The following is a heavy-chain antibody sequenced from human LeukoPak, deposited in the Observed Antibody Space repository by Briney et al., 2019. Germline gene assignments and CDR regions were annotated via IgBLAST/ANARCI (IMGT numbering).Heavy chain of an antibody. V-gene: IGHV3-48*03. D-gene: IGHD4-11*01. CDR2: ISSSGSTI. CDR1: GFTFGSYE. Sequence: PGGSLRLSCAASGFTFGSYEMNWVRQAPGKGLEWVSYISSSGSTIYYADSVKGRFTISRDNAKNSLYLQMNTLRAEDTAVYYCARDLGYSRDHWGQGTLVTVSS. CDR3: ARDLGYSRDH. J-gene: IGHJ4*02.